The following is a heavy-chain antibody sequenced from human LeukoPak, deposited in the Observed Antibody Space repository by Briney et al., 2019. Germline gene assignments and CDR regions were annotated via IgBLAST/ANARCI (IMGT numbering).Heavy chain of an antibody. Sequence: GEFLKISCKGSGYNFTTYWIGWVRPMPGKGLEWMGIIYPGDFDTRYSPSFQGQVTISADKSISAAYLQWSSLKASDTAMYYCARREVAMYLFDYWGQGTLVTVSS. CDR2: IYPGDFDT. V-gene: IGHV5-51*01. CDR1: GYNFTTYW. CDR3: ARREVAMYLFDY. J-gene: IGHJ4*02. D-gene: IGHD5-12*01.